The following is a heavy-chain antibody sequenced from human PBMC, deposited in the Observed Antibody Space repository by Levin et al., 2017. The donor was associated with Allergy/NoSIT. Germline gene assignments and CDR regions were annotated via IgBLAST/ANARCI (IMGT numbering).Heavy chain of an antibody. CDR2: IKQDGGEK. CDR1: GFTFSDYW. D-gene: IGHD4-11*01. CDR3: ARDTTVGGEA. Sequence: HPGGSLRLSCVASGFTFSDYWMTWVRQPLGKGLEWVANIKQDGGEKYYVESVKGRFTISRDNAKNSLFLQMNYLGTDDTAVYFCARDTTVGGEAWGQGTLVTVSS. V-gene: IGHV3-7*03. J-gene: IGHJ5*02.